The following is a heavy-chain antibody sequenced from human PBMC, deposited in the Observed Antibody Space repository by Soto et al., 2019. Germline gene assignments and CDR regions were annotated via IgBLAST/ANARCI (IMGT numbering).Heavy chain of an antibody. CDR1: GFIFSSYS. CDR2: ISSSSSSI. Sequence: GGSLRLSCAASGFIFSSYSMNWVRQAPGKGLEWVSYISSSSSSIYYADSVKGRFTISRDNAKNTLYLQMNSLRAEDTAVYYCAKDVVDRGVESWGQGTLVTVSS. CDR3: AKDVVDRGVES. J-gene: IGHJ4*02. D-gene: IGHD3-16*02. V-gene: IGHV3-48*01.